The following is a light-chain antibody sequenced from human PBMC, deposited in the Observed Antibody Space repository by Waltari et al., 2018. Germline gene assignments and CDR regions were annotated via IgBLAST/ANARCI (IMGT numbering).Light chain of an antibody. CDR2: DVS. J-gene: IGLJ2*01. CDR3: CSFAGSSTAI. CDR1: SSDVGGYNL. V-gene: IGLV2-23*02. Sequence: QSALTQPASVSRSPGQSITISCTGTSSDVGGYNLVSWYQHHPGKAPQLMIYDVSKRPSGVSNRFSGSKSGNTASLTISGLQAEDEADYYCCSFAGSSTAIFGGGTKVTVL.